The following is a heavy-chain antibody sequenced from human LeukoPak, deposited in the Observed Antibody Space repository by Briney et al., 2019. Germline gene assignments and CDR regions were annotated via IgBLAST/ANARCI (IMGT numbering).Heavy chain of an antibody. D-gene: IGHD6-13*01. CDR1: GFTHSEKW. Sequence: GGSLRLSRVACGFTHSEKWMHWVRPAPGKGLAWVSHIHRDWGLTNCAGSVKGRYTISRDNARNTVYLQMSSLRVEDTAIYCWAREEHRLAEAGTSAFDLGGQGTLSPSLQ. CDR3: AREEHRLAEAGTSAFDL. J-gene: IGHJ3*01. V-gene: IGHV3-74*01. CDR2: IHRDWGLT.